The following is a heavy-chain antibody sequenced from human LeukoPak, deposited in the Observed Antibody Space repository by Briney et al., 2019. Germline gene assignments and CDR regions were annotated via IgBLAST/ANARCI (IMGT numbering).Heavy chain of an antibody. D-gene: IGHD4-17*01. CDR3: AKDQSVRTKYYSDY. V-gene: IGHV3-11*01. J-gene: IGHJ4*02. Sequence: GGSLRLSCAASGFTFSKYYMSWIRQAPGKGLEWVSYISSTGSTIYYADSVKGRFTISRDNSKNTLYLQMNSLRAEDTAVYYCAKDQSVRTKYYSDYWGQGTLVTVSS. CDR2: ISSTGSTI. CDR1: GFTFSKYY.